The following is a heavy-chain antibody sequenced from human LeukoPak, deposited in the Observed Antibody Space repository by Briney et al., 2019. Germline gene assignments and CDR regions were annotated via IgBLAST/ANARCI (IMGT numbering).Heavy chain of an antibody. D-gene: IGHD3-10*01. J-gene: IGHJ5*02. Sequence: ASVKVSCKASGYTFTGYYMHWVRQAPGQGLEWMGWINPNSGGTNYAQKFQGRVTMTRDTSISTAYMELSRLRSDDTAVYYCARSDYYGSGRSWFDPWGQGTLVTVSS. CDR2: INPNSGGT. V-gene: IGHV1-2*02. CDR3: ARSDYYGSGRSWFDP. CDR1: GYTFTGYY.